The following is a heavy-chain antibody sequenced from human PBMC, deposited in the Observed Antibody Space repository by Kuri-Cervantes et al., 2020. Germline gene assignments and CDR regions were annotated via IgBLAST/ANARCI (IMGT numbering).Heavy chain of an antibody. Sequence: GALRLSCAVSGGSISSSNWWSWVRQPPGKGLEWIGYIYYSGSTNYNPSLKSRVTIPVDTSKNQFSLKLSSVTAADTAVYYCARAGPGNTMVRGVITRPRYFDYWGQGTLVTVSS. D-gene: IGHD3-10*01. CDR3: ARAGPGNTMVRGVITRPRYFDY. CDR1: GGSISSSNW. J-gene: IGHJ4*02. V-gene: IGHV4-4*02. CDR2: IYYSGST.